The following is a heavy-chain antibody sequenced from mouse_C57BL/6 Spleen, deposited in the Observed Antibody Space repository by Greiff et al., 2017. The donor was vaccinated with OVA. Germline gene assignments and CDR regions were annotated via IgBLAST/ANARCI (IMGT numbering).Heavy chain of an antibody. CDR1: GYTFTNYW. V-gene: IGHV1-63*01. CDR3: ARSGDYDKFAY. Sequence: VKLVESGAELVRPGTSVKMSCKASGYTFTNYWIGWAKQRPGHGLEWIGDIYPGGGYTNYNEKFKGKATLTADKSSSTAYMQFSSLTSEDSAIYYCARSGDYDKFAYWGQGTLVTVSA. D-gene: IGHD2-4*01. CDR2: IYPGGGYT. J-gene: IGHJ3*01.